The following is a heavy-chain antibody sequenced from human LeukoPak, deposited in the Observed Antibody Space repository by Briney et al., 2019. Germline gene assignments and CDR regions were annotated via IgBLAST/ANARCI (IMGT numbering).Heavy chain of an antibody. V-gene: IGHV3-30*18. CDR1: GFTFSSYG. CDR2: ISDDGNNK. Sequence: PGGSLRLSCAGSGFTFSSYGLNWVRQAPDKGLEWVAVISDDGNNKHYADSVKGQFTISRDNSKNTLYLQMTSLRAEDTAVYYCAKSPTGYDFWSGYYFESWGQGTLVTVSS. D-gene: IGHD3-3*01. J-gene: IGHJ4*02. CDR3: AKSPTGYDFWSGYYFES.